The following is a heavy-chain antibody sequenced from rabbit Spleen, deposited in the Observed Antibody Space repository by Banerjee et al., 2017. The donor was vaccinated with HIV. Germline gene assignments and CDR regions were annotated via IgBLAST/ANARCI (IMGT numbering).Heavy chain of an antibody. D-gene: IGHD4-1*01. CDR3: ARDLAGVIGWNFNL. CDR2: IDPVFGIT. J-gene: IGHJ4*01. V-gene: IGHV1S39*01. Sequence: QEQLKETGGGLVQPGGSLTLSCKASGFDFSSYGVSWVRQAPGKGLEWIGYIDPVFGITYYANWVNGRFTISKTSSTTVTLQMTSLTAADTATYFCARDLAGVIGWNFNLWGQGTLVTVS. CDR1: GFDFSSYG.